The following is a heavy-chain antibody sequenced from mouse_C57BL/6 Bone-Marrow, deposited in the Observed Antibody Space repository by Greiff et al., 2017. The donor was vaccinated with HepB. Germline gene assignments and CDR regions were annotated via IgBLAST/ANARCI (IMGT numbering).Heavy chain of an antibody. CDR3: ARGGGSSYAWFAY. CDR2: ISYSGST. D-gene: IGHD1-1*01. CDR1: GYSITSGYD. J-gene: IGHJ3*01. V-gene: IGHV3-1*01. Sequence: VQLKESGPGMVKPSQSLSLTCTVTGYSITSGYDWHWIRHFPGNKLEWMGYISYSGSTNYNPSLKSRISITHDTSKNHFFLKLNSVTTEDTATYYCARGGGSSYAWFAYWGQGTLVTVSA.